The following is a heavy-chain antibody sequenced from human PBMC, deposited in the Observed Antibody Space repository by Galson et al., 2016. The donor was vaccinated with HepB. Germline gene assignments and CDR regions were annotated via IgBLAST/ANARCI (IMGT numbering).Heavy chain of an antibody. Sequence: PALVKPTQTLRLTCTFSGFSLSTGGMGLSWIRQPPGKALEWLARIDWADGKYYSTSLKTRLTISKDTSKNQVVLRMTNMDPVDTATYYCARIQTAYCSSTSCYALDSWGQGTLVTVSS. CDR1: GFSLSTGGMG. CDR3: ARIQTAYCSSTSCYALDS. D-gene: IGHD2-2*01. CDR2: IDWADGK. J-gene: IGHJ4*02. V-gene: IGHV2-70*11.